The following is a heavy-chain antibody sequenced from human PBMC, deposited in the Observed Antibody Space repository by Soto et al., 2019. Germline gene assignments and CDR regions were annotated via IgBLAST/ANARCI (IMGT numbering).Heavy chain of an antibody. D-gene: IGHD2-15*01. V-gene: IGHV1-69*01. CDR1: GGTFSSYA. CDR3: ASGGMCSGGSCYSFWFDP. CDR2: IIPIFGTA. J-gene: IGHJ5*02. Sequence: QVQLVQSGAEVKKPGSSVKVSCKASGGTFSSYAISWVRQAPGQGLEWVGGIIPIFGTANYAQKFQGRVTITADESTSTAYMELSSLRSEDTAVYYCASGGMCSGGSCYSFWFDPWGQGTLVTVSS.